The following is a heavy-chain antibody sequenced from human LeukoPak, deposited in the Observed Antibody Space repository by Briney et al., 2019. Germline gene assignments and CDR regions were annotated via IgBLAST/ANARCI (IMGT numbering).Heavy chain of an antibody. CDR3: ARDRRIVGATGLFDY. CDR1: GGTFSSYT. J-gene: IGHJ4*02. D-gene: IGHD1-26*01. CDR2: ISAYNGNT. V-gene: IGHV1-18*01. Sequence: ASVKVSCKASGGTFSSYTISWVRQAPGQGLEWMGWISAYNGNTNYAQKLQGRVTMTTDTSTSTAYMELRSLRSDDTAVYYCARDRRIVGATGLFDYWGQGTLVTVSS.